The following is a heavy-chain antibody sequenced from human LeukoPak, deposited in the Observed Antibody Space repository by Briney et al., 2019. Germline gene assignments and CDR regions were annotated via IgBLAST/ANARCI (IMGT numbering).Heavy chain of an antibody. V-gene: IGHV3-23*01. Sequence: GGSLRLSCAASGFTFSSYAMSWVRQAPGTGLEWVSAISGSGGSTYYADSVKGRFTISRDNSKNTLYLQMNSLRAEDTAVYYCAKLYDILTNFDYWGQGTLVTVSS. CDR2: ISGSGGST. CDR3: AKLYDILTNFDY. J-gene: IGHJ4*02. CDR1: GFTFSSYA. D-gene: IGHD3-9*01.